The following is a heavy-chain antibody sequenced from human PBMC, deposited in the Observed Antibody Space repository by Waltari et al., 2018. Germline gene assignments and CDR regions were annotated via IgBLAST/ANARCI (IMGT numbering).Heavy chain of an antibody. CDR1: GEPISDDVSRWTY. V-gene: IGHV4-61*02. J-gene: IGHJ1*01. CDR3: ANRGVGNYFKYFRL. Sequence: QVQLQESGPGLVKPTHTLSLTCTVSGEPISDDVSRWTYWTWFRQSAGKGLEWIGHIYSSGAVDYNPSLRSRVTISLDTPKSHFTLKLTSVTAADTAVYYCANRGVGNYFKYFRLWSPGTLVTVSS. D-gene: IGHD1-7*01. CDR2: IYSSGAV.